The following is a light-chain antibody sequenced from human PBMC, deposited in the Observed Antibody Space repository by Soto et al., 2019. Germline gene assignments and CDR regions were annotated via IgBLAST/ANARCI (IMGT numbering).Light chain of an antibody. CDR3: QQSYNSPPIT. CDR2: AAS. J-gene: IGKJ5*01. CDR1: HHIFSS. Sequence: DIQVTQSPSSVSASVGDRFTITCRAGHHIFSSLNWYQQKPGKAPKLLIYAASNLQSGVPSRFRGSGSGTDFTLTISSLQPEDFATYYCQQSYNSPPITFGQGTRLEIK. V-gene: IGKV1-39*01.